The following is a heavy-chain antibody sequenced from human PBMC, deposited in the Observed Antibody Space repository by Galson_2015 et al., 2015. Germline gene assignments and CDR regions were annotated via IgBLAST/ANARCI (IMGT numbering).Heavy chain of an antibody. D-gene: IGHD3-10*01. CDR1: GYTFTSYY. CDR2: MNPNSGNT. V-gene: IGHV1-8*02. Sequence: SGYTFTSYYMHWVRQATGQGLEWMGWMNPNSGNTGYAQKFQGRVTMTRNTSISAAYMELSSLRSEDTAVYYCARGFGGVAVDYWGQGTLVTVSS. J-gene: IGHJ4*02. CDR3: ARGFGGVAVDY.